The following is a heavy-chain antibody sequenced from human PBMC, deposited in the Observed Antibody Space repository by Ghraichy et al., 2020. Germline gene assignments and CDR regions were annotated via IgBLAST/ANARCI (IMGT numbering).Heavy chain of an antibody. V-gene: IGHV1-18*01. D-gene: IGHD3-16*01. J-gene: IGHJ6*02. CDR1: GYTFTSYG. CDR3: ARGFLGVGSYYYGMDV. CDR2: ISAYNGNT. Sequence: ASVKVSCKASGYTFTSYGISWVRQAPGQGLEWMGWISAYNGNTNYAQKLQGRVTMTTDTSTSTAYMELRSLRSDDTAVYYCARGFLGVGSYYYGMDVWGQGTTVTVSS.